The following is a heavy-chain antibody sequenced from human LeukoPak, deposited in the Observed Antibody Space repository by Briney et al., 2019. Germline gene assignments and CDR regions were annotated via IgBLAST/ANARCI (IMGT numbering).Heavy chain of an antibody. Sequence: GRSLRLSCAASGFTFSVYGMHWVRQAPGKGLEWVGVIWNDGSNKYYADSVKGRFTISRDNSKTTPYLQMNSLRAEDTAVYSCARASGPFDYWGQGTLVTVSS. D-gene: IGHD3-10*01. CDR2: IWNDGSNK. J-gene: IGHJ4*02. CDR3: ARASGPFDY. CDR1: GFTFSVYG. V-gene: IGHV3-33*01.